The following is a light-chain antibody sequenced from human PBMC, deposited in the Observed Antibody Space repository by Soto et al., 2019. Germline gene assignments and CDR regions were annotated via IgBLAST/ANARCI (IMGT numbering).Light chain of an antibody. CDR3: QQSGT. CDR2: GAS. J-gene: IGKJ1*01. V-gene: IGKV3-20*01. Sequence: EIVLTHSPGTLSLSPGERATLSCRASQSVSSSYLAWYQQKPGQAPRLLIYGASSRATGIPDRFSGSGSGTDFTLTISRLEPEDFAVYYCQQSGTFGQGTKVDI. CDR1: QSVSSSY.